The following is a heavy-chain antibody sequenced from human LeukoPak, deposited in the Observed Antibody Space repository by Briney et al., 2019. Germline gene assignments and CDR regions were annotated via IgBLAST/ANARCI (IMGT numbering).Heavy chain of an antibody. CDR2: ISAYNGNT. D-gene: IGHD6-13*01. CDR3: ARDHIAAAGKDY. CDR1: GYTFTSYG. V-gene: IGHV1-18*01. Sequence: ASVKVSCMASGYTFTSYGISWVRQAPGQGLEWMGWISAYNGNTNYAQKLQGRVAMTTDTSTSTAYMELRSLRSDDTAVYYRARDHIAAAGKDYWGQGTLVTVSS. J-gene: IGHJ4*02.